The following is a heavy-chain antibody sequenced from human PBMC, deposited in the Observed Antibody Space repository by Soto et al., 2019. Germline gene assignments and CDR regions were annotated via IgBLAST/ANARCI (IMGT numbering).Heavy chain of an antibody. V-gene: IGHV1-69*02. D-gene: IGHD4-17*01. J-gene: IGHJ4*02. CDR1: GGTFSSYT. CDR3: ARSAGGDYAFDY. CDR2: IIPILGIA. Sequence: GASVKVSCKASGGTFSSYTISWVRQAPGQGLEWMGRIIPILGIANYAQKFQGRVTITADKSTSTAYMELSSLRSEDTAVYYCARSAGGDYAFDYWGQGTLVTVSS.